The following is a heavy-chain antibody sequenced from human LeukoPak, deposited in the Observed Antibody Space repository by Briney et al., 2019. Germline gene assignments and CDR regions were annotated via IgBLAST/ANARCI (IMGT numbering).Heavy chain of an antibody. CDR2: IYYSGST. CDR3: ARYQLLYGGLDY. CDR1: GGSISSSSYY. D-gene: IGHD2-2*02. Sequence: PSETLSLTCTVSGGSISSSSYYWGWIRQPPGKGLEWIGSIYYSGSTYYNPSLKSRVTISVDTSKNQFSLKLSSVTAADTAVYYCARYQLLYGGLDYWGQGTQVTVSS. J-gene: IGHJ4*02. V-gene: IGHV4-39*01.